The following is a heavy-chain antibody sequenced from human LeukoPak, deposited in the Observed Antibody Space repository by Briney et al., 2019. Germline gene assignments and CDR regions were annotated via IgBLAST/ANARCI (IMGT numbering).Heavy chain of an antibody. J-gene: IGHJ6*03. Sequence: SETLSLTCAVYGGSFSGYYWSWIRQPPGKGLEWIGEINHSGSTNYNPSLKSRVTISVDTSKNQFSLKLSSVTAADTAVYYCARVKSDYSKIRYIDVWGKGTTVTISS. V-gene: IGHV4-34*01. CDR2: INHSGST. D-gene: IGHD4-11*01. CDR3: ARVKSDYSKIRYIDV. CDR1: GGSFSGYY.